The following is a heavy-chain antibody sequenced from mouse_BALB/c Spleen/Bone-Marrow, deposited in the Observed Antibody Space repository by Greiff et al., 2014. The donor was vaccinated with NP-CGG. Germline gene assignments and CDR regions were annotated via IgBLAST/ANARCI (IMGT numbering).Heavy chain of an antibody. CDR2: IDPANGNI. D-gene: IGHD1-1*01. CDR1: GFNIKDTY. CDR3: APYYYGRWFAN. Sequence: EVQLQQSGAELVKPGASVKLSCTASGFNIKDTYMHWVKQRPEQGLEWIGRIDPANGNIKYDPKFQGKATITAATSSNTAYLQLSSLTSEDTAVYYCAPYYYGRWFANWGQGTLVTVSA. J-gene: IGHJ3*01. V-gene: IGHV14-3*02.